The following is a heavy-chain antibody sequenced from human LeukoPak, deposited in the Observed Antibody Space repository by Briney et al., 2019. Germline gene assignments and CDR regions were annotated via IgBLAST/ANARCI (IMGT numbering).Heavy chain of an antibody. CDR1: GGSISSYY. Sequence: SETLSLTCTVSGGSISSYYWSWIRQPPGKGLEWIGYIYYSGSTNYNPSLKSRVTISVDTSKNQFSLKLSSVTAADTAVYYCARGPMTTVTGDAFDIWGQGTMVTVSS. D-gene: IGHD4-17*01. CDR2: IYYSGST. J-gene: IGHJ3*02. V-gene: IGHV4-59*01. CDR3: ARGPMTTVTGDAFDI.